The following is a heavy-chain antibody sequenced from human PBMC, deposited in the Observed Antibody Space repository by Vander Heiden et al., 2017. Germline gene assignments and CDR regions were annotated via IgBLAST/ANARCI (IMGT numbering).Heavy chain of an antibody. J-gene: IGHJ6*02. D-gene: IGHD3-16*01. CDR2: ISSSSSTI. CDR3: ARETSIPMQFGFGYYYYGMDV. V-gene: IGHV3-48*02. CDR1: GLTVSRYS. Sequence: EVQLVASGGGLVQPGGSLRLSCAASGLTVSRYSMLWVRQAPGKGLEWVSYISSSSSTIYYADSVKGRFTISRDNAKNSLYLQMNSLRDEDTAVYYCARETSIPMQFGFGYYYYGMDVWGQGTTVTVSS.